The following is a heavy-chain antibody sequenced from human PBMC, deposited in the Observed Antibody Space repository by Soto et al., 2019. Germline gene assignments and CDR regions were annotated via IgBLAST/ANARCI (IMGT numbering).Heavy chain of an antibody. CDR2: IYYSGST. Sequence: SETLSLTCTVSGGSISSYYWSWIRQPPGKGLEWIGYIYYSGSTNYNPSLKSRVTISVDTSKNQFSLKLSSVTAADTAVYYCARDRYNWITGARADAFDIWGQGTMVTVSS. V-gene: IGHV4-59*01. CDR3: ARDRYNWITGARADAFDI. D-gene: IGHD1-20*01. CDR1: GGSISSYY. J-gene: IGHJ3*02.